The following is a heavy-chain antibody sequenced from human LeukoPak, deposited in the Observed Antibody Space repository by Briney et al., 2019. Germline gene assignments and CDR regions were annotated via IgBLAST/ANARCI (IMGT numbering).Heavy chain of an antibody. CDR3: ARERYSDYYYYMDV. CDR1: GFTFSSYA. D-gene: IGHD1-14*01. V-gene: IGHV3-23*01. CDR2: ITGGGSTT. Sequence: PGGSLRLSCAASGFTFSSYAMSWVRQAPGKGLEWVSTITGGGSTTYYADSVKGRFTISRDNAKNSLYLQMNSLRAEDTAVYYCARERYSDYYYYMDVWGKGTTVTVSS. J-gene: IGHJ6*03.